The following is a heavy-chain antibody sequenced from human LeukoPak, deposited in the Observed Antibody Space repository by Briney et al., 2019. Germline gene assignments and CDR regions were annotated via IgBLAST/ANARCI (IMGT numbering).Heavy chain of an antibody. D-gene: IGHD2-15*01. CDR2: VYSGGTT. CDR3: ARVDWGQRFGGAIDI. J-gene: IGHJ3*02. V-gene: IGHV3-53*01. CDR1: GFTVNNNY. Sequence: GGSLRLSCAVSGFTVNNNYMTWVRQAPGKGLEWVSVVYSGGTTSYADSVKGRFTISRDNCKNMVYLQMNSLRTEDTAVYYCARVDWGQRFGGAIDIWGQGTMVIVSS.